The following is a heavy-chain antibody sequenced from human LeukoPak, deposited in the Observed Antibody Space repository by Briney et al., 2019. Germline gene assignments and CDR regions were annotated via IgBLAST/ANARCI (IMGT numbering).Heavy chain of an antibody. Sequence: SETLSLTCAVYGGSFSGYYWSWIRQPPGKGLEWIGEINHSGSTSYNPSLKSRVTISVDTSKNQFSLKLSSVTAADTAVYYCAREAYCSSTSCYRRGHAFDIWGQGTMVTASS. CDR2: INHSGST. CDR3: AREAYCSSTSCYRRGHAFDI. J-gene: IGHJ3*02. CDR1: GGSFSGYY. V-gene: IGHV4-34*01. D-gene: IGHD2-2*01.